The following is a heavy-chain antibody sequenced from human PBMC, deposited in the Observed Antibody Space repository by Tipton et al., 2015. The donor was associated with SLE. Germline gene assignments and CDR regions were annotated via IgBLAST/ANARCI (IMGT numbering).Heavy chain of an antibody. Sequence: QSGPEVKKPGASVKVSCKASGYTFTSYGIGWVRQAPGQGLEWMGWISAYNGNTNYAQKLQGRVTMTTDTSTSTAYMELRSLRSDDTAVYYCARGITIFGVVPTRAFDIWGQGTMVTVSS. CDR1: GYTFTSYG. V-gene: IGHV1-18*01. CDR3: ARGITIFGVVPTRAFDI. CDR2: ISAYNGNT. D-gene: IGHD3-3*01. J-gene: IGHJ3*02.